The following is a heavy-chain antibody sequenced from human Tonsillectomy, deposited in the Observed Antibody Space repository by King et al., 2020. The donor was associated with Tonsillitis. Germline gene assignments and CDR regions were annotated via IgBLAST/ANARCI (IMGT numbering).Heavy chain of an antibody. CDR3: AKSPYYDILTGYYNLAAFDI. CDR1: GFTFSSYA. D-gene: IGHD3-9*01. J-gene: IGHJ3*02. V-gene: IGHV3-23*04. CDR2: ISGSGGST. Sequence: VQLVESGGGLVQPGGSLRLSCAASGFTFSSYAMSWVRQAPGKGLGWVSVISGSGGSTYYADSVKGRFTISRDNSKNTLYLQMNSLRAEDTAVYYCAKSPYYDILTGYYNLAAFDIWGQGTMVTVSS.